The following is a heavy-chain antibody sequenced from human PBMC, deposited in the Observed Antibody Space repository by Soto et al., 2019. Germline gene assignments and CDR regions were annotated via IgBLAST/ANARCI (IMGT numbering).Heavy chain of an antibody. CDR2: ISFSGTT. CDR1: GGSISSGNYY. CDR3: ARRLIVATIDY. J-gene: IGHJ4*02. V-gene: IGHV4-39*01. Sequence: PSETLSLTCTVSGGSISSGNYYWAWIRQPPGEGLEWIGSISFSGTTFYNPSLKTRVTISRDTSKNQFSLKLNSVTATDTAVYYCARRLIVATIDYWGQGTLVTVSS. D-gene: IGHD5-12*01.